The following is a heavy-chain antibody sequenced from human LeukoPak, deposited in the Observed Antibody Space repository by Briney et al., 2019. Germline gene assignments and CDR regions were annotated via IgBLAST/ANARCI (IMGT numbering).Heavy chain of an antibody. D-gene: IGHD1-26*01. Sequence: PSETLSLACAVYGGSFSGYYWSWIRQPPGKGLEWIGEINHSGSTNYNPSLKSRVTISVDTSKNQFSLKLSSVTAADTAVYYCARGVPFVGIDYWGQGTLVTVSS. J-gene: IGHJ4*02. V-gene: IGHV4-34*01. CDR3: ARGVPFVGIDY. CDR2: INHSGST. CDR1: GGSFSGYY.